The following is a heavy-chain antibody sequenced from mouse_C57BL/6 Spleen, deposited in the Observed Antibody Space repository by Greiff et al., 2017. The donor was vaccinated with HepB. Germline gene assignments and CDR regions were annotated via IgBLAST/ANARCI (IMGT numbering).Heavy chain of an antibody. D-gene: IGHD1-1*01. Sequence: VQLQQPGAELVKPGASVKLSCKASGYTFTSYWMQWVKQRPGQGLEWIGEIDPSDSYTNYNQKFKGKATLTLDTSSSTAYMQLSSLTSEDSAVYYCARRAYYGSSNWYFDVWGTGTTVTVSS. CDR1: GYTFTSYW. V-gene: IGHV1-50*01. CDR2: IDPSDSYT. CDR3: ARRAYYGSSNWYFDV. J-gene: IGHJ1*03.